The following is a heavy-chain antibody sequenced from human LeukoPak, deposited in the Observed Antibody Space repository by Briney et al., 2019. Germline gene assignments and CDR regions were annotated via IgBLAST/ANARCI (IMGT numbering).Heavy chain of an antibody. CDR1: GFTFSSYA. J-gene: IGHJ4*02. CDR3: AKDTRPYSSGWPTHFDY. V-gene: IGHV3-23*01. CDR2: ISGSGGST. Sequence: GGSLRLSCAASGFTFSSYAMSWVRQAPGKGLEWVSAISGSGGSTYYADSVKGRFTISRDNSKNTLYLQMNSLRAEDTAGYYCAKDTRPYSSGWPTHFDYWGQGTLVTVSS. D-gene: IGHD6-19*01.